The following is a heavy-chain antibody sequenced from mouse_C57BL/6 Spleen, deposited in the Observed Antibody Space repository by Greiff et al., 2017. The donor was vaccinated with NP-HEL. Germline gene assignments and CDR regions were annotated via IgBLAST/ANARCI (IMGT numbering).Heavy chain of an antibody. Sequence: QVQLKESGAELVKPGASVKISCKASGYAFSSYWMNWVKQRPGKGLEWIGQIYPGDGDTNYNGKFKGKATLTADKSSSTAYMQLSSLTSEDSAVYFCARHYDYLAWFAYWGQGTLVTVSA. CDR1: GYAFSSYW. CDR2: IYPGDGDT. J-gene: IGHJ3*01. CDR3: ARHYDYLAWFAY. V-gene: IGHV1-80*01. D-gene: IGHD2-4*01.